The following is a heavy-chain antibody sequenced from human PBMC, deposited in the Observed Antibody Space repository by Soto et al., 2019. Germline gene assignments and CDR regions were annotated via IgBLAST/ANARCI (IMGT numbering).Heavy chain of an antibody. CDR3: ARAGYSYGWSTIDY. V-gene: IGHV4-34*01. CDR2: INHSGST. CDR1: GGSFSGYY. D-gene: IGHD5-18*01. J-gene: IGHJ4*02. Sequence: PSETLSLTCAVYGGSFSGYYWSWIRQPPGKGLEWIGEINHSGSTNYNPSLKSRVTISVDTSKNQFSLKLSSVTAADTAVYYCARAGYSYGWSTIDYWGPGTMVTVSS.